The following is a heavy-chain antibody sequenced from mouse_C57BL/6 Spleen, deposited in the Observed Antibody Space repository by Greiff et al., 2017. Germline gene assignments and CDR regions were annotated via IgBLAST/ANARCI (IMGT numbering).Heavy chain of an antibody. D-gene: IGHD1-1*01. J-gene: IGHJ3*01. CDR2: IDPENGDT. CDR1: GFTFTDDY. CDR3: TTDGSCAD. Sequence: VQLQQPGAELVRPGASVKLSCTASGFTFTDDYMHWVKQRPEQGLEWIGWIDPENGDTEYASKFQGKATITVDTSSNTAYLQLSSLTSEDTAVYYCTTDGSCADGGKGALVTVSA. V-gene: IGHV14-4*01.